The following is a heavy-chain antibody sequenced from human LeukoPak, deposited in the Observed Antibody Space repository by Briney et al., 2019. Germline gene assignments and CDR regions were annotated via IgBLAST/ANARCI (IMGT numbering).Heavy chain of an antibody. Sequence: SQTLSLTCTVSGGSISSGGYYWSWIRQHPGKGLEWIGYIYYSGSTYYNPSLKSRVTISVDTSKNQFSLKLSSVTAANTAVYYCARGGPEDYGSGSYYNFDYWGQGTLVTVSS. CDR2: IYYSGST. CDR1: GGSISSGGYY. D-gene: IGHD3-10*01. CDR3: ARGGPEDYGSGSYYNFDY. V-gene: IGHV4-31*03. J-gene: IGHJ4*02.